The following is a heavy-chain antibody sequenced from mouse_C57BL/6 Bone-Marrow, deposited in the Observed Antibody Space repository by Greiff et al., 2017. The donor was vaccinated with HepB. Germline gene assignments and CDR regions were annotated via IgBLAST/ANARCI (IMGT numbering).Heavy chain of an antibody. Sequence: EVQLQQSGPELVKPGASVKISCKASGYTFTDYYMNWVKQSHGKSLEWIGDINPNNGGTSYNQKFKGKATLTVDKSSSTAYMELRSLTSEDSAVYYCARGRSERDYWGQGTTLTVSS. V-gene: IGHV1-26*01. CDR1: GYTFTDYY. D-gene: IGHD1-1*01. CDR2: INPNNGGT. J-gene: IGHJ2*01. CDR3: ARGRSERDY.